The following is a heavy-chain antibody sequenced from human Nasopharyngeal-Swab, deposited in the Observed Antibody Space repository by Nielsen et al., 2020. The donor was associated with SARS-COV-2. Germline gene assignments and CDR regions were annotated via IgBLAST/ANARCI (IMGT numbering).Heavy chain of an antibody. Sequence: GESLKISCAASRSIFNNYAMTWVRQAPGKGLEWVSSISGSGGSTYYADSVKGRFTISRDNSKNTLYLQMNSLRAEDTAVYYCAKRDDYYESSGLGDWGQGTLVTVSS. CDR2: ISGSGGST. V-gene: IGHV3-23*01. J-gene: IGHJ4*02. CDR1: RSIFNNYA. D-gene: IGHD3-22*01. CDR3: AKRDDYYESSGLGD.